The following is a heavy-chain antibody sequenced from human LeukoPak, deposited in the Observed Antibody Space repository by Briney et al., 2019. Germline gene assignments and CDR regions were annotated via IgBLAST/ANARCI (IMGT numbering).Heavy chain of an antibody. CDR3: ARVRPQYYYDSSGYLLY. J-gene: IGHJ4*02. D-gene: IGHD3-22*01. CDR2: ISYDGSNK. Sequence: PGGSLRLSCAASGFTFSSYAMHWVRQAPGKGLEWVAVISYDGSNKYYADSVKGRFTISRDNSKNTLYLQMNSLRAEDTAVYYCARVRPQYYYDSSGYLLYWGQGTLVTVSS. CDR1: GFTFSSYA. V-gene: IGHV3-30-3*01.